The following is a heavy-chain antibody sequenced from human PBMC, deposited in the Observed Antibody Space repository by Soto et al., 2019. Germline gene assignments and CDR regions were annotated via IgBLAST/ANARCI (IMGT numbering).Heavy chain of an antibody. Sequence: GGSLRLSCAASGFTFSNAWMNWVRPAPGKGLEWVGRIKSKTDGGTTDYAAPVKGRFTISRDDSKNTLYLQMNSLKTEDTAVYYCTVAGTWDYYGMDVWGQGTTVTVSS. J-gene: IGHJ6*02. CDR2: IKSKTDGGTT. D-gene: IGHD6-19*01. CDR1: GFTFSNAW. CDR3: TVAGTWDYYGMDV. V-gene: IGHV3-15*07.